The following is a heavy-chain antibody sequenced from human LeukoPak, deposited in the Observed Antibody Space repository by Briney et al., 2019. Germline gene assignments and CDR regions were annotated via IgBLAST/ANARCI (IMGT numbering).Heavy chain of an antibody. D-gene: IGHD6-6*01. Sequence: SETLSLTCTVSGDSISTTSYYWDWIRQPPGKGLEWIGSIHHSGSTYYNPSLKSRVTISVDTSKNQFSLKLSSVTAADTAVYYCARGPGIATPIDYWGQGTLVTVSS. CDR3: ARGPGIATPIDY. CDR2: IHHSGST. J-gene: IGHJ4*02. V-gene: IGHV4-39*07. CDR1: GDSISTTSYY.